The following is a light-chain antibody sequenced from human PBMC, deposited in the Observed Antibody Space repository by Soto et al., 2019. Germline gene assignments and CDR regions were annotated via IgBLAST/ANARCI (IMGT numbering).Light chain of an antibody. J-gene: IGKJ4*01. V-gene: IGKV1-12*01. CDR1: QGISIL. CDR2: TAS. Sequence: DIQMTQSPSSVSASVGDRVTITCRASQGISILLGWYQQKAGKAPNLLIHTASSLQSGVPSRFIGRGSGTDFTLNISSLQPEDFATYSCQQANSFLLTFGGGTKVEIK. CDR3: QQANSFLLT.